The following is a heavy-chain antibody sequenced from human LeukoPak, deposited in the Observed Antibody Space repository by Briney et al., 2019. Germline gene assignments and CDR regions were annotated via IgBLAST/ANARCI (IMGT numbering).Heavy chain of an antibody. CDR1: GGSISSSSYY. V-gene: IGHV4-39*07. J-gene: IGHJ4*02. Sequence: PSETLSLTCTVSGGSISSSSYYWGWIRQPPGKGLEWIGSIYYSGSTYYNPSLKSRVTISVDTSKNQFSLKLSSVTAADTAVYYCAAKTPPTAMVTEPDYWGQGTLVTVSS. CDR2: IYYSGST. D-gene: IGHD5-18*01. CDR3: AAKTPPTAMVTEPDY.